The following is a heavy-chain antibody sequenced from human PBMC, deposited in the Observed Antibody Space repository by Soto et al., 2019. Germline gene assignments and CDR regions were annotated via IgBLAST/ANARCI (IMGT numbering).Heavy chain of an antibody. D-gene: IGHD3-9*01. J-gene: IGHJ4*02. V-gene: IGHV3-30*03. CDR3: ARLVGAGRQGTDY. CDR2: ISYDGSNK. Sequence: GGSLRLSCAASGFTFSSYGMHWVRQAPGKGLEWVAVISYDGSNKYYADSVKGRFTISRDNAKQTLYLQMNSLTVEDTGTYYCARLVGAGRQGTDYWGQGTLVTVSS. CDR1: GFTFSSYG.